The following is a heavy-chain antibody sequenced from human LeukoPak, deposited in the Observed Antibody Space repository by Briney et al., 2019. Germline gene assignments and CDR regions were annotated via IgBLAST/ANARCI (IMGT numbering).Heavy chain of an antibody. CDR2: ISTSGSHT. J-gene: IGHJ5*02. D-gene: IGHD3-22*01. CDR3: ARSARTDSSGYYYWFDP. Sequence: GGSLRLSCAASGFTFSSYSMTWVRQAPGEGLDWVSSISTSGSHTYYADSVKGRFTISRDNAKNSLYLQMNSLRAEDTAVYFCARSARTDSSGYYYWFDPWGQGTLVTVSS. V-gene: IGHV3-21*01. CDR1: GFTFSSYS.